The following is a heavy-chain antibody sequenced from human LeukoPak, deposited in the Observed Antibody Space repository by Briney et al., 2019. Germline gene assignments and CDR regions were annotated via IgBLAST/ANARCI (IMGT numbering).Heavy chain of an antibody. CDR1: GGSISSSSYY. Sequence: PSETLSLTCTVSGGSISSSSYYWGWIRQPPGKGLEWIGSIYYSGSTYYTPSLKSRVTISVDTSKNQFSLKLSSVTAADTAVYYCARAPYDSSGYYFDPFDYWGQGTLVTVSS. CDR2: IYYSGST. V-gene: IGHV4-39*07. J-gene: IGHJ4*02. D-gene: IGHD3-22*01. CDR3: ARAPYDSSGYYFDPFDY.